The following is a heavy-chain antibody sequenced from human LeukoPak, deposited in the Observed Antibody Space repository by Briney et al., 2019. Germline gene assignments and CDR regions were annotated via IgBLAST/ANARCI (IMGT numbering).Heavy chain of an antibody. J-gene: IGHJ3*02. V-gene: IGHV4-61*02. D-gene: IGHD4-23*01. CDR2: IFSSGST. Sequence: PSETLSLTCSVSGGSIISDTYYWSWIRQPAGKGLEWIGRIFSSGSTNYNPSLKSRATMSVDTSKNQFSLKLSSVTAADTAVYYCARRAYGGKAAFGMWGQGTMVTVSS. CDR1: GGSIISDTYY. CDR3: ARRAYGGKAAFGM.